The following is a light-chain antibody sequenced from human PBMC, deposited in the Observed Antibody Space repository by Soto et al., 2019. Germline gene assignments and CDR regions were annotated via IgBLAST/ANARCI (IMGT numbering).Light chain of an antibody. J-gene: IGKJ1*01. V-gene: IGKV3-15*01. CDR3: QQYHYLST. CDR2: RAS. Sequence: EIVMTQSPATLSVSPGERATLSCTASHYVYSNVAWFQQRPGQAPRLLIYRASARATGTRARLSGSGSGTEFPLTITSLQSADFALYYCQQYHYLSTFGHGPDVEI. CDR1: HYVYSN.